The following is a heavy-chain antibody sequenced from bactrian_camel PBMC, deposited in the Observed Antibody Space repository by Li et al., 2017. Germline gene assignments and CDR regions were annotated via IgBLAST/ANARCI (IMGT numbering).Heavy chain of an antibody. CDR1: GFTFSSYY. Sequence: EVQLVESGGGLVQPGGSLRLSCAASGFTFSSYYMSWVRQAPGKGLEWVSGINSGGGSTYYADSVKGRFTITRDNARNTFYVQMNNLKTEDTAVYFCATGGDRYSHYWGQGTQVTVS. J-gene: IGHJ4*01. CDR2: INSGGGST. V-gene: IGHV3S40*01. CDR3: ATGGDRYSHY. D-gene: IGHD1*01.